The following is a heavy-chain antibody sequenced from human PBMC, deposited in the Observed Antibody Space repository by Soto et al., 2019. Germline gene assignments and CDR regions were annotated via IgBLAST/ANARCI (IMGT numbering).Heavy chain of an antibody. J-gene: IGHJ6*02. CDR1: GFTSSSYA. D-gene: IGHD3-3*01. Sequence: WGSLTLSCAASAASGFTSSSYALSWVRQAPGKGLEWVSAISGSGGSTYYADSVKGRFTISRDNVNNTVFLQMNRLRAEDMAVYYCAKVGDFWRGYHAGRYSYGMDFWCQGTTVNVSS. CDR2: ISGSGGST. CDR3: AKVGDFWRGYHAGRYSYGMDF. V-gene: IGHV3-23*01.